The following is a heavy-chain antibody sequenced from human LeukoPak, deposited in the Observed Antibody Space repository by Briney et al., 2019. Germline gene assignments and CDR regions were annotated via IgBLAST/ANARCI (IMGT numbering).Heavy chain of an antibody. J-gene: IGHJ4*02. D-gene: IGHD4-17*01. V-gene: IGHV4-34*01. CDR3: ARWVGHYGVHTGGIDY. Sequence: PSETLSLTCAVSGGSFSGYYWIWIRQPPGKGLEWIGEINHSGSTNYNPSLKSRVTISVDTSKNQFSLKLSSVTAADTAVYYCARWVGHYGVHTGGIDYWGQGTLVTVSS. CDR2: INHSGST. CDR1: GGSFSGYY.